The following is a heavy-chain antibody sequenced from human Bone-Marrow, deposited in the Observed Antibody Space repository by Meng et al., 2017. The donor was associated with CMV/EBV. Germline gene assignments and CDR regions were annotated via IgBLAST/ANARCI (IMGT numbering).Heavy chain of an antibody. J-gene: IGHJ6*02. Sequence: SETLSLTCTVSGGSISSSSYYWGWIRQPPGKGLEWIGSIYYSGSTYYNPSLKSRVTISVDTSKNQFSLKLSSVTAADTAVYYCARDGGYCSSTSCLPESGMDVWGQGTTVTVSS. CDR2: IYYSGST. CDR1: GGSISSSSYY. V-gene: IGHV4-39*07. CDR3: ARDGGYCSSTSCLPESGMDV. D-gene: IGHD2-2*01.